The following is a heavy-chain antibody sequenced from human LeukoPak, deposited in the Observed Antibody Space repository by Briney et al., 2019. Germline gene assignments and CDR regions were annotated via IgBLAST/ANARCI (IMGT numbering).Heavy chain of an antibody. Sequence: PSETLSLTCTVSGGSISSYYWSWIRQPPGKGLEWIGYIYYSGSTNYNPSLKSRVTISVDTSKNQFSLKLSSVTAADTAVYYCARGEGNYDSSGYYCYIDYWGQGTLVTVSS. CDR3: ARGEGNYDSSGYYCYIDY. V-gene: IGHV4-59*01. J-gene: IGHJ4*02. CDR2: IYYSGST. CDR1: GGSISSYY. D-gene: IGHD3-22*01.